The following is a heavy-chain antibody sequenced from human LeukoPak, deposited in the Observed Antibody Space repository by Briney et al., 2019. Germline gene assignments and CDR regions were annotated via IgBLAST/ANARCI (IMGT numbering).Heavy chain of an antibody. J-gene: IGHJ4*02. V-gene: IGHV3-7*04. D-gene: IGHD1-1*01. CDR2: IKQDGSEK. CDR3: ARVRTGAYYFDY. Sequence: PGGSLRLSCAASGFTFSSYWVSWVRQAPGKGLEWVATIKQDGSEKYYVDSLKGRFTISRDNAKNSLYLQMSSLRAEDTALYYCARVRTGAYYFDYWGQGTLVTVSS. CDR1: GFTFSSYW.